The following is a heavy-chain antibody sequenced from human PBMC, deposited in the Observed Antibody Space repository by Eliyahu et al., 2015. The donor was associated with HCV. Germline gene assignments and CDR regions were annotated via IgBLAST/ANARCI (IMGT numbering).Heavy chain of an antibody. V-gene: IGHV1-46*02. J-gene: IGHJ4*02. CDR2: INPSSGET. D-gene: IGHD1-1*01. CDR3: VRANDQDFDR. Sequence: QVHLVQSGVEVKKPGASVTVSCKASGYTFNDYYMHWVRQAPGQGLEWMGIINPSSGETNYTQKLQGRLTMTSDTSPSTVYMELSSLRSEDTAVYYCVRANDQDFDRWGQGTLVTVSS. CDR1: GYTFNDYY.